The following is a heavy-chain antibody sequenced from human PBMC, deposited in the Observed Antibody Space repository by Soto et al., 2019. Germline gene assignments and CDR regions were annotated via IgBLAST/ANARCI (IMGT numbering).Heavy chain of an antibody. J-gene: IGHJ4*02. V-gene: IGHV1-2*04. Sequence: ASVKVSCKASGYTFTGYYMHWVRQAPGQGLEWMGWINPNSGGTNYAQKFQGWVTMTRDTSISTAYMELSRLRSDDTAVYYCARGIAVAGPYYFDYWGQGTQVTVSS. CDR1: GYTFTGYY. CDR2: INPNSGGT. CDR3: ARGIAVAGPYYFDY. D-gene: IGHD6-19*01.